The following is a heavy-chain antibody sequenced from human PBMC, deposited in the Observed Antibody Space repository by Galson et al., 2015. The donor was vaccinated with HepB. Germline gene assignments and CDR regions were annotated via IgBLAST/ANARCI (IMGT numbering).Heavy chain of an antibody. D-gene: IGHD6-19*01. Sequence: SLRLSCAASGFTFSDDYMSWIRQAPGKGLDWISYISSSSDFTNYADSVRGRFTISRDNAKNSLYLQMNSLRVEDTAVYYFARARGSGSAAYCDYWGQGILVTVSS. J-gene: IGHJ4*02. CDR2: ISSSSDFT. V-gene: IGHV3-11*05. CDR1: GFTFSDDY. CDR3: ARARGSGSAAYCDY.